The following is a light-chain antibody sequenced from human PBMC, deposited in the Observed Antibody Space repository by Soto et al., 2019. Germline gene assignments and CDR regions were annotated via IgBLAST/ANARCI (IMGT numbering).Light chain of an antibody. J-gene: IGLJ2*01. CDR2: EVS. CDR3: SSYAGSNNYVV. V-gene: IGLV2-8*01. Sequence: QSALTQPPSASGSPGQSVTISCTGTSSDVGGYNNFSWYQRPPGKAPKLMIYEVSKRPSGVPDRFSGSKSGNTASLTVPGLQAEDEADYYCSSYAGSNNYVVFGGGTKLTVL. CDR1: SSDVGGYNN.